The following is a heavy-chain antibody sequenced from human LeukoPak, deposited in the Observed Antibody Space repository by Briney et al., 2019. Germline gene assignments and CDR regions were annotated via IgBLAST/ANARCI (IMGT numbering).Heavy chain of an antibody. Sequence: GTSVKVSCQASGGTFSSYTISWVRQAPGQGLGWMGRIIPILGIANYAQKYQGRVTITADKSTSTAYMELSSLRSEDTAVYYCARDNCEIPFWGQGTLVTVSS. CDR3: ARDNCEIPF. V-gene: IGHV1-69*04. J-gene: IGHJ4*02. D-gene: IGHD2-21*01. CDR1: GGTFSSYT. CDR2: IIPILGIA.